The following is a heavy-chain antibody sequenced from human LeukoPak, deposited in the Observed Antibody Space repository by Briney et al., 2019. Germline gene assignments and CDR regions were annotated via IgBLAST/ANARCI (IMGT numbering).Heavy chain of an antibody. Sequence: GGSLRLSCAASGFTFDDYAMHWVRHAPGKGLEWVSGISWNSGSIGYADSVKGRFTISRDNAKNSLYLQMNSLRAEDTALYYCAKTPLYSSSWSFFDYWGQGTLVTVSS. J-gene: IGHJ4*02. V-gene: IGHV3-9*01. D-gene: IGHD6-13*01. CDR3: AKTPLYSSSWSFFDY. CDR1: GFTFDDYA. CDR2: ISWNSGSI.